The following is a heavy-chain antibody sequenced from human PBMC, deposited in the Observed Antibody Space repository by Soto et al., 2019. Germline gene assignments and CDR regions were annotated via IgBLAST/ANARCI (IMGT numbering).Heavy chain of an antibody. Sequence: SETLSLTCAVSGFSIIDINWWYWIRQPPGKGLEWIGEIYHSGTTHYNPSLMSRLTISVDKSKNQFSLKLSSVTAADTAVYYCARFGGGMDVWGQGTTVTVSS. CDR3: ARFGGGMDV. J-gene: IGHJ6*02. CDR1: GFSIIDINW. V-gene: IGHV4-4*02. D-gene: IGHD3-10*01. CDR2: IYHSGTT.